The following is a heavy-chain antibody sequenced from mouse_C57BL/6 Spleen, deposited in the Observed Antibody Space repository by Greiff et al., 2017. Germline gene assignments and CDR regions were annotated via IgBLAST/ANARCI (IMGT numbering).Heavy chain of an antibody. Sequence: VQLQESGAELAKPGASVKLSCKASGYTFTSYWMHWVKQRPGQGLEWIGYINPSSGYTKYNQKFKDKATFTADKSSSTAYMQLSSLTYEDSAVYYCARWDVEDYWGQGTTLTVSS. J-gene: IGHJ2*01. D-gene: IGHD4-1*01. V-gene: IGHV1-7*01. CDR1: GYTFTSYW. CDR2: INPSSGYT. CDR3: ARWDVEDY.